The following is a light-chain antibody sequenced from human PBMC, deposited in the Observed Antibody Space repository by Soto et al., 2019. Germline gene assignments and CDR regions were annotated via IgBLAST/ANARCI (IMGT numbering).Light chain of an antibody. CDR3: MQATHWPWT. Sequence: DVVMTQSPLSLPVTLGQPASISCRSSQSLVSSNGNTFLIWFQQRPGQSPRRLIYKVSNRDSAVPDRFTGSGSGTDFPLEISRVEAEDVGIYYCMQATHWPWTFGPGTKVEIK. CDR2: KVS. CDR1: QSLVSSNGNTF. V-gene: IGKV2-30*01. J-gene: IGKJ1*01.